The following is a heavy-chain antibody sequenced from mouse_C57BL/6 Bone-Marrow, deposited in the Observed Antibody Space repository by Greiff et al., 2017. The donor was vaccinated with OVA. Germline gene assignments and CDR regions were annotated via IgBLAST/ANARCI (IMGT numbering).Heavy chain of an antibody. V-gene: IGHV1-55*01. CDR2: IYPGSGST. CDR3: ARTCPYYFDD. Sequence: QVQLQQPGAELVKPGASVKMSCKASGYTFTSYWITWVKQRPGQGLEWIGVIYPGSGSTNYNEKFKSKATLTVDTSSSTAYMQLSSLTSEDSAVYYCARTCPYYFDDWGQGTTLTVSS. J-gene: IGHJ2*01. CDR1: GYTFTSYW.